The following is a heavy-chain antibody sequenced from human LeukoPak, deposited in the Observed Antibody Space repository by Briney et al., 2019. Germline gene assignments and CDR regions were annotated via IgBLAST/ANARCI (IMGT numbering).Heavy chain of an antibody. V-gene: IGHV3-30*18. CDR2: ISYDGSNK. Sequence: PGGSLRLSCAASGFTFSSYGMHWVRQAPGKGLGWVAVISYDGSNKYYADSVKGRFTISRDNSKNTLYLQMNSLRAEDTAVYYCAKGPNYYDSSGYSFWGRGTLVTVSS. CDR3: AKGPNYYDSSGYSF. CDR1: GFTFSSYG. D-gene: IGHD3-22*01. J-gene: IGHJ4*02.